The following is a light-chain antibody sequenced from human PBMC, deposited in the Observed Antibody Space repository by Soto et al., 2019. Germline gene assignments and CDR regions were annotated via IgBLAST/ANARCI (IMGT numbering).Light chain of an antibody. CDR3: TSYTNSITLV. CDR2: EVT. J-gene: IGLJ3*02. V-gene: IGLV2-14*01. Sequence: QSALTQPASVSGSPGQSITISCTGTSNDVGGYDYVSWYQQHPGKAPKLMIFEVTNRPSGVSNRFSGSKSGNTASLTISGLQTEDEADYYCTSYTNSITLVFGGGTKLTVL. CDR1: SNDVGGYDY.